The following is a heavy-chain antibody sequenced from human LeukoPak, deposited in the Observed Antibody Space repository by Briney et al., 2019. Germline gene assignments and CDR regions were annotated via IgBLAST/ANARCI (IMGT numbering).Heavy chain of an antibody. D-gene: IGHD3-10*01. Sequence: GGSLRLSCVASGFTFSKYGLHWVRQAPGKGLEWVASVTSSGRTPYYADSVKGRFTISRDNSKNTLYLQMNSLRGEDTAVYYCAKDRPNFYETSGSYYKIKGDFWGQGSLVTVSS. CDR3: AKDRPNFYETSGSYYKIKGDF. CDR1: GFTFSKYG. J-gene: IGHJ4*02. V-gene: IGHV3-23*01. CDR2: VTSSGRTP.